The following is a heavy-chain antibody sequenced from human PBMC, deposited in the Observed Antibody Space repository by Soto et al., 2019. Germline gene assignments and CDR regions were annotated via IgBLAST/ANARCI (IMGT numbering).Heavy chain of an antibody. CDR1: GLSVRSYA. CDR3: AKGVGYDTSAFDI. D-gene: IGHD3-22*01. Sequence: XGCLRLSFAACGLSVRSYAMTWVRQAPGKGLEWVSGTSGSGGNTYYTDSVKGRFTIYRDNSKNTLYLQMNSLKAEDTAVYYCAKGVGYDTSAFDIWGPGTMVTVSS. CDR2: TSGSGGNT. J-gene: IGHJ3*02. V-gene: IGHV3-23*01.